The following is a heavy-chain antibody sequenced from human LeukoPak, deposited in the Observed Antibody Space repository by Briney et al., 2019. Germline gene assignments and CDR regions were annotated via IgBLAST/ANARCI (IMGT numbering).Heavy chain of an antibody. CDR1: GGSFSGYY. J-gene: IGHJ5*02. CDR2: INHSGST. Sequence: SETLSLTRAVYGGSFSGYYWSWIRQPPGKGLEWIGEINHSGSTNYNPSLKSRVTISVDTSKNQFSLKLSSVTAADTAVYYCARRRGYYDSSGTMFDPWGQGTLVTVSS. D-gene: IGHD3-22*01. CDR3: ARRRGYYDSSGTMFDP. V-gene: IGHV4-34*01.